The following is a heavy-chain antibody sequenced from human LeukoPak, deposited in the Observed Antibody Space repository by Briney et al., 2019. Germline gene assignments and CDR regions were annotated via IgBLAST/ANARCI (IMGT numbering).Heavy chain of an antibody. Sequence: PGRSLRLSCAASGFTFSSYAMHWVRQAPGKGLEWVAVISYDGSNKYYADSVKGRFTISRDNSKNTLYLQMDSLRAEDTAVYYCARGVRLVVSVPGLFDYWGQGTLVTVSS. J-gene: IGHJ4*02. D-gene: IGHD3-22*01. CDR3: ARGVRLVVSVPGLFDY. V-gene: IGHV3-30*04. CDR2: ISYDGSNK. CDR1: GFTFSSYA.